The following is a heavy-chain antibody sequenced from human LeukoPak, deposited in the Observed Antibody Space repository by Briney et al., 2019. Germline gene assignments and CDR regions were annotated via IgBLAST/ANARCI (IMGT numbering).Heavy chain of an antibody. CDR3: ARSCYSSSSC. J-gene: IGHJ4*02. V-gene: IGHV3-7*01. Sequence: PGGSLRLSCAASGFTFPNYWMISVRQAPGKGLEWVANINEDGSKKYYVGSVEGRFTISRDNAKNSVFLQMNSLRAEDTAIYYCARSCYSSSSCWGKGTLVTVSS. D-gene: IGHD6-6*01. CDR1: GFTFPNYW. CDR2: INEDGSKK.